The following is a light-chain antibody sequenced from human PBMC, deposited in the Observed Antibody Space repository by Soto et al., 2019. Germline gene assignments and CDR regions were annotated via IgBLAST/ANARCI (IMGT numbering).Light chain of an antibody. V-gene: IGKV3-20*01. CDR2: ATS. CDR1: QALNTRY. CDR3: QQYGTSARYT. Sequence: IVLTQSPGTLSLSPGERATLSCRASQALNTRYSAWYQQKRGQPPSLLIFATSTRPSGIPDRFSGSGSGRAITPTISRLEPEDSAGYFSQQYGTSARYTFGQGTPLDIK. J-gene: IGKJ2*01.